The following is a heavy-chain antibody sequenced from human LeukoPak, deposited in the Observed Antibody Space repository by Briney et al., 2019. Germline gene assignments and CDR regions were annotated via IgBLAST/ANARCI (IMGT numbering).Heavy chain of an antibody. CDR2: IYYSGST. J-gene: IGHJ4*02. CDR3: ARGIAEAGKVVDY. CDR1: GGSISSGGYY. D-gene: IGHD6-19*01. V-gene: IGHV4-31*03. Sequence: PSETLSLTCTVSGGSISSGGYYWSWIRQHPGKGLEWIGYIYYSGSTYYNPSLKSRVTISVDTSKNQFSLKLSSVTAADTAVYYCARGIAEAGKVVDYWGQGTLVTVSS.